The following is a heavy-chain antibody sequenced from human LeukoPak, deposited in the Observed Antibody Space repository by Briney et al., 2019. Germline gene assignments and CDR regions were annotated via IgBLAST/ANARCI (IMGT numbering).Heavy chain of an antibody. CDR2: IGSSSSYI. D-gene: IGHD2-2*01. Sequence: PGGSLRLSCAASGFTFSSYSMNWLRQAPGKGLEWVSSIGSSSSYIYYADSVKGRFTISRDNAKNSLYLQMNSLRAEDTAVYYCARGVVPAATYNWFDPWGQGTLVTVSS. J-gene: IGHJ5*02. V-gene: IGHV3-21*01. CDR1: GFTFSSYS. CDR3: ARGVVPAATYNWFDP.